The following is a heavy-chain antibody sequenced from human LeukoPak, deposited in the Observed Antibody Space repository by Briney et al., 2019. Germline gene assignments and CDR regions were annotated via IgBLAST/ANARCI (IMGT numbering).Heavy chain of an antibody. CDR3: ARDPPYGGYTPSGY. V-gene: IGHV3-23*01. J-gene: IGHJ4*02. Sequence: GGSLRLSCAASGFSFSNYGMSWVRRAPGKGLEWVSSIIGSSGSTYYADSVKGRFSISRDISKNSLYLQMNSLRAEDTAVYYCARDPPYGGYTPSGYWGQGTLVTVSS. D-gene: IGHD4-17*01. CDR2: IIGSSGST. CDR1: GFSFSNYG.